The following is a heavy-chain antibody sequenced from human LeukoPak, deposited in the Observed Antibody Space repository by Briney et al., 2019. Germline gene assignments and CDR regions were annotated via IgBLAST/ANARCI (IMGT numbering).Heavy chain of an antibody. CDR1: GFTFSSYA. V-gene: IGHV3-30-3*01. Sequence: GGSLRLSCAASGFTFSSYAMHWVRQAPGKGLEWVAVISYDGSNKYYADSVKGRFTISRDNSKNTLYLQMNSLRAEDTAVYYCARDFDRAIDYWGQGTLVTVSS. D-gene: IGHD3-9*01. J-gene: IGHJ4*02. CDR3: ARDFDRAIDY. CDR2: ISYDGSNK.